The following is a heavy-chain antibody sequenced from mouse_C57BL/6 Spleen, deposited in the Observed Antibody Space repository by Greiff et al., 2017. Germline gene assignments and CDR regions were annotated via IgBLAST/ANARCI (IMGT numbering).Heavy chain of an antibody. CDR1: GFTFSSYT. Sequence: EVKLVESGGGLVKPGGSLKLSCAASGFTFSSYTMSWVRQTPEKRLEWVATISGGGGNTYYPDSVKGRFTISRDDAKNTLYLQMSSLRSEDTALYYCARAYDSNYVSAMDDWGQGTSVTVSS. D-gene: IGHD2-5*01. CDR3: ARAYDSNYVSAMDD. V-gene: IGHV5-9*01. J-gene: IGHJ4*01. CDR2: ISGGGGNT.